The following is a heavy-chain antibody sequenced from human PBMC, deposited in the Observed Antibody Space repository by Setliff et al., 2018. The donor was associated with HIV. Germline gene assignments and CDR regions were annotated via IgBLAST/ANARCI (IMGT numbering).Heavy chain of an antibody. CDR3: ARYSSSWHTFDY. CDR1: GFTFSNYG. V-gene: IGHV3-33*01. Sequence: RLSCAASGFTFSNYGMHWVRQAPGKGLEWVAVIWYDGSNQNYADSVKGRLTISRDNSNNTLYLQMNSLTPEDTAVYHCARYSSSWHTFDYWGQGTLVTVSS. CDR2: IWYDGSNQ. D-gene: IGHD6-13*01. J-gene: IGHJ4*02.